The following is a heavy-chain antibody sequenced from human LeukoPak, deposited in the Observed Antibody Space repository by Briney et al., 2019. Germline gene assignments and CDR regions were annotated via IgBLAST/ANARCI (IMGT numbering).Heavy chain of an antibody. CDR1: GGSFSGYY. CDR2: INHSGRT. D-gene: IGHD3-22*01. V-gene: IGHV4-34*01. CDR3: ARDSGNYYDSSGYYHFDY. Sequence: SETLSLTCAVYGGSFSGYYWSWIRQPPGKGLEWIGEINHSGRTNYNPSLKSRVTISVDTSKNQFSLKLSSVTAADTAVYYCARDSGNYYDSSGYYHFDYWGQGTLVTVSS. J-gene: IGHJ4*02.